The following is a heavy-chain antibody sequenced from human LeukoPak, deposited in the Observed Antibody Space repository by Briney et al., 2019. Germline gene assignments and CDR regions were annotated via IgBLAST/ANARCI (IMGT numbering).Heavy chain of an antibody. D-gene: IGHD3-3*01. CDR2: INRNSGGT. Sequence: ASVKVSCKASGYTFTGYYMHWVRQAPGQGLEWMGRINRNSGGTNYAQKFQGRVTMTRDTSISTAYMELSRLRSDDTAVYYCARDPYDFWSGYYTYHFDYWGQGTLVTVSS. J-gene: IGHJ4*02. V-gene: IGHV1-2*06. CDR1: GYTFTGYY. CDR3: ARDPYDFWSGYYTYHFDY.